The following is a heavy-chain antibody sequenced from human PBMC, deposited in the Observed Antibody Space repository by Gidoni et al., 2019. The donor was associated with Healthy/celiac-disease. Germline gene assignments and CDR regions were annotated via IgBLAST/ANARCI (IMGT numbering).Heavy chain of an antibody. V-gene: IGHV3-23*01. D-gene: IGHD3-22*01. CDR1: GFTFSSSA. CDR2: ISGSGGST. J-gene: IGHJ4*02. Sequence: EVQLLESGGGLVQPGWSLRLSCAASGFTFSSSAMSWVRQAPGKGLEWVSAISGSGGSTYYADSVKGRFTISRDNSKNTLYLQMNSLRAEDTAVYYCAKESYYDSSGYLGPFDYWGQGTLVTVSS. CDR3: AKESYYDSSGYLGPFDY.